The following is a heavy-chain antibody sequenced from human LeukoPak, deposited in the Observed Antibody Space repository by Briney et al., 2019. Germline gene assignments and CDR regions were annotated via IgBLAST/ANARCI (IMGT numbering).Heavy chain of an antibody. D-gene: IGHD6-19*01. CDR3: ARGVAGPYYYYYMDV. J-gene: IGHJ6*03. CDR2: INPNSGGT. CDR1: GYTFTGYY. Sequence: ASVKVSCKASGYTFTGYYMHWVRQAPGQGLEWMGWINPNSGGTNYAQKFQGRVTMTRDTSISTAYMELSRLTSDDTAVYYCARGVAGPYYYYYMDVWGRGTTVTVSS. V-gene: IGHV1-2*02.